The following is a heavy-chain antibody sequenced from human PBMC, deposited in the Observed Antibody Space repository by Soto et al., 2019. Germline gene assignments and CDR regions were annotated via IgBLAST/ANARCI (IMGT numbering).Heavy chain of an antibody. Sequence: GGSLRLSCVASGFTFESYAMNWVGQAPGKGLEWISWIGPSSSETEYSDSVQGRFTISRDNAKNLLYLQMKRLKDEDTAVYYCARDHRWAFDYWGQGALVTVSS. V-gene: IGHV3-48*03. CDR1: GFTFESYA. D-gene: IGHD3-16*01. J-gene: IGHJ4*02. CDR3: ARDHRWAFDY. CDR2: IGPSSSET.